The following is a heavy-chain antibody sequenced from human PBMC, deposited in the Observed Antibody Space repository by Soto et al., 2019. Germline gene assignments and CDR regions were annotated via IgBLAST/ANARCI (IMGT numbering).Heavy chain of an antibody. J-gene: IGHJ6*02. Sequence: ASVEVSCKASGYNFISYGISWVRQAPGQGLEWMGWTTPYTGNTNYAQKFQGRVSMTTDTSTTTVYMELGVLTSDDTAVYYCARDRVPGAGKRPPYYYGMDVWGQGTTVTVSS. V-gene: IGHV1-18*04. D-gene: IGHD6-19*01. CDR1: GYNFISYG. CDR3: ARDRVPGAGKRPPYYYGMDV. CDR2: TTPYTGNT.